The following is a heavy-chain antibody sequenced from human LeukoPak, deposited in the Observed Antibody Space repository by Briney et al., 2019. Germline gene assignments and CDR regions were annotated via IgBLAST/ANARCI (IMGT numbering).Heavy chain of an antibody. Sequence: GGSLRLSCAASGFTFSSYAMSWVRQAPGKGLEWVSAISGSGGSTYYADSVKGRFTISRDNSKNTLYLQMNSLRAEDTAVYYCAKDSPELIAVADAFDIWGQGTMVTVSS. J-gene: IGHJ3*02. V-gene: IGHV3-23*01. D-gene: IGHD6-13*01. CDR3: AKDSPELIAVADAFDI. CDR2: ISGSGGST. CDR1: GFTFSSYA.